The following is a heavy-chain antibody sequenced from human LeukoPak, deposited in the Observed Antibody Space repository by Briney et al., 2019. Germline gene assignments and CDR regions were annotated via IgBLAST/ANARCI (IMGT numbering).Heavy chain of an antibody. CDR2: ISSSSSTI. CDR3: AKGMSSWYPFDF. D-gene: IGHD6-13*01. J-gene: IGHJ4*02. V-gene: IGHV3-48*04. CDR1: GFTFSSYS. Sequence: GGSLRLSCAASGFTFSSYSMNWVRQAPGKGLEWVSYISSSSSTIYYADSVKGRFTISRDNSKNTLYLQMSTLRAEDTALYYCAKGMSSWYPFDFWGQGTLVTVSS.